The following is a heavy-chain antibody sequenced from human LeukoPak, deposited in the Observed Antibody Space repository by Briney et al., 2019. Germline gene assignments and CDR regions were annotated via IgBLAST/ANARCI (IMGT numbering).Heavy chain of an antibody. Sequence: GGSLRLSCAASGFSFSSYGMHWVRQAPGKGLEWVGRIKSKTDGGTTDYAAPVKGRFTISRDDSKNTLYLQMNSLKTEDTAVYYCTRGGSSGWYILDAFDIWGQGTMVTVSS. CDR3: TRGGSSGWYILDAFDI. J-gene: IGHJ3*02. D-gene: IGHD6-19*01. CDR2: IKSKTDGGTT. V-gene: IGHV3-15*01. CDR1: GFSFSSYG.